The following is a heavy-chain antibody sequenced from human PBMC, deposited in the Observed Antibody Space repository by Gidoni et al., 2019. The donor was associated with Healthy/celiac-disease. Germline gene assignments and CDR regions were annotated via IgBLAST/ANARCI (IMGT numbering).Heavy chain of an antibody. J-gene: IGHJ6*02. V-gene: IGHV3-23*01. CDR1: EFTFSSHA. D-gene: IGHD6-13*01. Sequence: EVQLLESGGGLVQPGGSLRLSCAASEFTFSSHAVSLVGPAPGKGLEGVSAISGSGGSTYYADSVKGRFTISRDNSKNTLYLQMNSLRAEDTAVYYCAKEVTAAAGSAYYYYGMDVWGQGTTVTVSS. CDR3: AKEVTAAAGSAYYYYGMDV. CDR2: ISGSGGST.